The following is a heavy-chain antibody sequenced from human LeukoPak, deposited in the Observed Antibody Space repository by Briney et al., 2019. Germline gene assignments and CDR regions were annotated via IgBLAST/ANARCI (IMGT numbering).Heavy chain of an antibody. V-gene: IGHV1-2*02. D-gene: IGHD1-7*01. CDR3: ARGNWNYVGNWFDP. J-gene: IGHJ5*02. Sequence: ASVKVSCKASGYTFTGYYMHWVRQAPGQGLEWMGWINPNSGGTNYAQKFQGRVTMTRDTSISTAYMELSRLRSDDTAVYYCARGNWNYVGNWFDPWGQGTLVTASS. CDR2: INPNSGGT. CDR1: GYTFTGYY.